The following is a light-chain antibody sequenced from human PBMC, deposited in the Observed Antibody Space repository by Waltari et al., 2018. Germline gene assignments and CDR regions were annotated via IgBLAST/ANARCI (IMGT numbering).Light chain of an antibody. CDR2: DTS. J-gene: IGKJ4*01. V-gene: IGKV3-11*01. CDR3: QQRHNWPLT. Sequence: DIVLTPSPATLSLSPGERPTLSCRASQSVRSYLAWYQQKPGQAPRLLIYDTSNRASGIPARFSGSGSGTDFSLSISSLEPEDFAVYYCQQRHNWPLTFGGGTKVEIK. CDR1: QSVRSY.